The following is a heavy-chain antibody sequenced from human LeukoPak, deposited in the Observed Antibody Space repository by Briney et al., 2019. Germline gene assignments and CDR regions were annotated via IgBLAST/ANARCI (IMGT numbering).Heavy chain of an antibody. J-gene: IGHJ4*02. V-gene: IGHV3-9*01. CDR3: AKGGDWNDVPFDY. CDR2: ISWNSGSI. D-gene: IGHD1-1*01. CDR1: GFTFDDYA. Sequence: GGSLRLSCAASGFTFDDYAMHWVRQAPGKGLEWVSGISWNSGSIGYADSVKGRFTISRDNAKNSLYLQMNSLRAEDTAVYYCAKGGDWNDVPFDYWGQGTLVTVSS.